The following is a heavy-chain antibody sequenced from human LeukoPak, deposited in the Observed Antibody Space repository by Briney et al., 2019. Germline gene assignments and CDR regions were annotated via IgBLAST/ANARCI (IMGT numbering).Heavy chain of an antibody. CDR1: GLTFSTYA. Sequence: PGGSQRLSCAASGLTFSTYAMHWVRQAPGKGLEWVAVISYDGSNKYYADSVKGRFTISRDNSKNTLYLQMNSLRTEDTAVYYCARSGRYFDWLLSPDWGQGTLVTVSS. J-gene: IGHJ4*01. V-gene: IGHV3-30-3*01. D-gene: IGHD3-9*01. CDR2: ISYDGSNK. CDR3: ARSGRYFDWLLSPD.